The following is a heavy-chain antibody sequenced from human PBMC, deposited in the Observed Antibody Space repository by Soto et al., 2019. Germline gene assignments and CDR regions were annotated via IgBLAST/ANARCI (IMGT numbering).Heavy chain of an antibody. D-gene: IGHD6-19*01. J-gene: IGHJ3*02. CDR3: ARDQVSSGWYIESLDAFDI. CDR2: INAGNGNT. Sequence: RASVKVSCKASGYTFTSYAMHWVRQAPGQRLEWMGWINAGNGNTKYSQKFQGRVTITRDTSASTAYMELSSLRSEDTAVYYCARDQVSSGWYIESLDAFDIWGQGTMVTVSS. CDR1: GYTFTSYA. V-gene: IGHV1-3*01.